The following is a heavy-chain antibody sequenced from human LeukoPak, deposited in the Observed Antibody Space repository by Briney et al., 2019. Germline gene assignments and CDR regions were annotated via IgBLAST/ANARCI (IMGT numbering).Heavy chain of an antibody. D-gene: IGHD5-12*01. CDR3: AKDTVKVTTIRRVPHYMDV. V-gene: IGHV3-30*02. CDR1: GFNFSSYG. CDR2: IRYDGSNK. Sequence: GGSQRLSCAASGFNFSSYGMHWVRQAPGKGLEWVAFIRYDGSNKYYADSVQGRFTISRDNSKNTLYLQMNSLRAEGTALYYCAKDTVKVTTIRRVPHYMDVWGKGTTVTISS. J-gene: IGHJ6*03.